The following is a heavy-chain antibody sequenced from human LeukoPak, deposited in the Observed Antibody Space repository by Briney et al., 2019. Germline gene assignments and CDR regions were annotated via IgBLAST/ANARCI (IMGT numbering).Heavy chain of an antibody. V-gene: IGHV1-69*13. CDR3: ARVNYCSITSCNNPLHSYYYGMEV. CDR1: GGTFISYA. Sequence: ASVKVSCKASGGTFISYAISWVRQAPGQGLEWMGGIIPIFGTANYAQKFQGRVTITADESTSTAYMELSSLRSEDTVVYYCARVNYCSITSCNNPLHSYYYGMEVWGQGTTVTVSS. CDR2: IIPIFGTA. J-gene: IGHJ6*02. D-gene: IGHD2-2*01.